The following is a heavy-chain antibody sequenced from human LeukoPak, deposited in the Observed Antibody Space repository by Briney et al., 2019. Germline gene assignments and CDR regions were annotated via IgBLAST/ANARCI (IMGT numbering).Heavy chain of an antibody. Sequence: ASVKVSCKASGYTFINYGLTWVRQAPGQGFQWMGWISAYTGSTNYAQKFHGRVTMPTDPSTSTAYMELRSLTSNDTAVYYCARTVGATGAFDIWGQGTMVIVSS. CDR1: GYTFINYG. CDR2: ISAYTGST. D-gene: IGHD1-26*01. V-gene: IGHV1-18*01. CDR3: ARTVGATGAFDI. J-gene: IGHJ3*02.